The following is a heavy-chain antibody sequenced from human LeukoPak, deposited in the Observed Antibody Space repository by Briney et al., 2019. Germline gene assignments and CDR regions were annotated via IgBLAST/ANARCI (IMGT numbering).Heavy chain of an antibody. CDR2: IKSKTDGGTT. CDR3: TDYAS. CDR1: GFTFTNAY. V-gene: IGHV3-15*01. Sequence: GGSLILSCAASGFTFTNAYMNWVRQAPGKGLEWVGRIKSKTDGGTTNYAAPVKGRFTISRDDSKNTLFLQMDSLKTEDTAIYYCTDYASWGQGTLVTVSS. J-gene: IGHJ4*02.